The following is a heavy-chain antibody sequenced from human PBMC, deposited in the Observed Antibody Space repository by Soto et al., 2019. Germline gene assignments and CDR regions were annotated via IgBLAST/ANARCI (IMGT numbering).Heavy chain of an antibody. Sequence: APVKVSCKASGYTFTGYYMHWVRQAPGQGLEWMGWINPNSGGTNYAQKFQGWVTMTRDTSISTAYMELSRLRSDDTAVYYCARDLVRGVYTRGMDVWGQATTVTVSS. J-gene: IGHJ6*02. CDR3: ARDLVRGVYTRGMDV. V-gene: IGHV1-2*04. CDR1: GYTFTGYY. CDR2: INPNSGGT. D-gene: IGHD3-10*01.